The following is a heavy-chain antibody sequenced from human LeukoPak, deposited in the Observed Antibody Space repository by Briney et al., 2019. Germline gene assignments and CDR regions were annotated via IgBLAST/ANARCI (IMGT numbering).Heavy chain of an antibody. Sequence: GGSLRLSCAASGFSVSSDYMTWVRQAPGKGLEWVSVIYSGGSTYYADSVEGRFTISRDNSKNTLSLQMNNVRVEDTAVYFCARYHAALNYWGQGTLVTASS. CDR3: ARYHAALNY. J-gene: IGHJ4*02. CDR2: IYSGGST. D-gene: IGHD6-6*01. V-gene: IGHV3-53*01. CDR1: GFSVSSDY.